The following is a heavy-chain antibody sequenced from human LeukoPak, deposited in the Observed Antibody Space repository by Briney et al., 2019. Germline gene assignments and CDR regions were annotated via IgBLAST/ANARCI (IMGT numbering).Heavy chain of an antibody. CDR3: ARDIVSGSYLGYMDV. V-gene: IGHV3-30-3*01. D-gene: IGHD1-26*01. Sequence: GGSLRLSCAASGFTFSTYAMHWVRQAPGKGLEWVAVISYDGSNKYYADSVKGRFTISRDNSKNTLYLQMNSLRAEDTAVYYCARDIVSGSYLGYMDVWGKGITVTVSS. J-gene: IGHJ6*03. CDR1: GFTFSTYA. CDR2: ISYDGSNK.